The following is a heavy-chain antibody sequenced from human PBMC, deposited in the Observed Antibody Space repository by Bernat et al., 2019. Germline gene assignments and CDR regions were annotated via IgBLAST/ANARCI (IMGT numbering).Heavy chain of an antibody. Sequence: QVQLQESGPGLVKPSETLSLTCTVSGGSISSYYWSWIRQPPGKGLEWIGYIYYSGSTNYNPSLKSRVTISVDTSKNQFSLKLSSVTAADTAVYYCARRYGAIDYWGQGTLVTVSS. CDR2: IYYSGST. D-gene: IGHD4-17*01. CDR3: ARRYGAIDY. V-gene: IGHV4-59*08. J-gene: IGHJ4*02. CDR1: GGSISSYY.